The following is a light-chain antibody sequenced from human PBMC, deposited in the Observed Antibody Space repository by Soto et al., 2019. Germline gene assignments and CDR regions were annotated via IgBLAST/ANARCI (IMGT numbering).Light chain of an antibody. CDR2: GAS. J-gene: IGKJ1*01. CDR1: QSVSSN. CDR3: QQYKNWPRT. Sequence: EVVMTQSPDSLSVSPGERATLSCRASQSVSSNLAWYQQKLGQAPRLLIYGASTRATGISARFSGSGSGTEFTLTNRSLQSEDFAIYYCQQYKNWPRTCGQGTRVESK. V-gene: IGKV3-15*01.